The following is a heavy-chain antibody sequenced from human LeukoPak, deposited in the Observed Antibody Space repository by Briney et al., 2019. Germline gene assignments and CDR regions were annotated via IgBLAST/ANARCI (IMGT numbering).Heavy chain of an antibody. Sequence: SETLSLTCSVSIGSISSSKWWSWVRQSPVKGLEWIGEIYLYGTTNYNPSFTSRVTVSVDRSRNQFSLKLSSVTAADTAVYYCARGFGGSELFDYWGQGTLVTVSS. CDR1: IGSISSSKW. V-gene: IGHV4-4*02. J-gene: IGHJ4*02. D-gene: IGHD2-15*01. CDR2: IYLYGTT. CDR3: ARGFGGSELFDY.